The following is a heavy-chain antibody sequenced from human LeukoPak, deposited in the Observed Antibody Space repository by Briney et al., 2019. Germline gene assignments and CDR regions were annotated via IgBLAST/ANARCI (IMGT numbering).Heavy chain of an antibody. J-gene: IGHJ5*02. D-gene: IGHD6-19*01. V-gene: IGHV4-61*02. CDR3: ARDGSGWLNWFDP. Sequence: SETLSLTCTVSGGSISSGTYYWRWIRQPAGKGLEWIGRIYTSGSTNYNPSLKSRVTISLDPSKNQFSLKLSSVTAADTAVYYCARDGSGWLNWFDPWGQGTLVTVSS. CDR1: GGSISSGTYY. CDR2: IYTSGST.